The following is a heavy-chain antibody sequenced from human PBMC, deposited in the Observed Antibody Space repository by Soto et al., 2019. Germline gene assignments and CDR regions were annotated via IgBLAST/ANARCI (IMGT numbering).Heavy chain of an antibody. CDR3: ASVMLEMATIPGAFDC. J-gene: IGHJ5*01. D-gene: IGHD2-8*01. CDR2: IYYSGST. CDR1: GGSISSYY. V-gene: IGHV4-59*01. Sequence: QVQLQESGPGLVKPSETLSLTCTVSGGSISSYYWCWIRQPPGKGLEWIGYIYYSGSTNYNRSLMSRVIISAVTTKTQFSLKVSSVIAVVTAVCYCASVMLEMATIPGAFDCWGQGTLVTVSS.